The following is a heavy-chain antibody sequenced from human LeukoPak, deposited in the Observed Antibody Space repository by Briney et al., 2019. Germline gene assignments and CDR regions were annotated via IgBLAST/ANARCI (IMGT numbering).Heavy chain of an antibody. V-gene: IGHV1-8*01. CDR1: GFTLTNYD. CDR3: VRDGEGVAISVNFWFDP. CDR2: MNPINGNT. Sequence: ASVEVSCTASGFTLTNYDINWVRQAPGQGREWMGWMNPINGNTGYARKFQGRVTMTRDTSISTAYMELRSLTSEDTAIYYCVRDGEGVAISVNFWFDPWGQGTLVTVSS. J-gene: IGHJ5*02. D-gene: IGHD3-10*01.